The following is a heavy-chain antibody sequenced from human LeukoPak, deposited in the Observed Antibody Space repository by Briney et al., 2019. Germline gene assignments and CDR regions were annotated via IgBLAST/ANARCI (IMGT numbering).Heavy chain of an antibody. CDR1: GYTFTGYY. Sequence: ASVKVSCKASGYTFTGYYMHWVRQAPGQGLEWMGWINPNSGGTNYAQKFQGRVTMTRDTSISTAYMELSRLRSDDTAVYYCARVQDRSGYYRFDYFDYWGQGTLVTVSS. CDR3: ARVQDRSGYYRFDYFDY. D-gene: IGHD3-22*01. CDR2: INPNSGGT. J-gene: IGHJ4*02. V-gene: IGHV1-2*02.